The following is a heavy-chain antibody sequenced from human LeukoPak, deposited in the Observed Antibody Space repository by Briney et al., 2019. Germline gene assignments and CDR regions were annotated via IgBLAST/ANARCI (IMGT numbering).Heavy chain of an antibody. J-gene: IGHJ4*02. CDR2: IYAGDNT. V-gene: IGHV3-66*01. Sequence: PGGSLRLSCAASGFSVRNTYMAWVRQSPGKGLEGVSVIYAGDNTNYAHSVKGRFTISRDNSKNTLYLQMNSLRAEDTAAYYCAAEPGYSGYDYALAYWGEGTLVTVSS. CDR3: AAEPGYSGYDYALAY. CDR1: GFSVRNTY. D-gene: IGHD5-12*01.